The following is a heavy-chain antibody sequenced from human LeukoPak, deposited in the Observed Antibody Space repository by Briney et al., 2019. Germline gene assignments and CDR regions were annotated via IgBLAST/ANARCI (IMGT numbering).Heavy chain of an antibody. J-gene: IGHJ5*01. V-gene: IGHV3-23*01. CDR2: ISGSGGTT. CDR1: GLTFSSHA. Sequence: GGSLRLSCAAPGLTFSSHAMGWVRQAPGKGLEWVSLISGSGGTTYYADSVKGRFTISRDNSKNTLSLQMNSLRVEDTAIYYCTRLSSGWYDSWGQGTLVTVSS. D-gene: IGHD6-19*01. CDR3: TRLSSGWYDS.